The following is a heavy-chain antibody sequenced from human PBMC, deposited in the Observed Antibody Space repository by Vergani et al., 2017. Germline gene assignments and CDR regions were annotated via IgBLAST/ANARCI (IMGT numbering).Heavy chain of an antibody. D-gene: IGHD3-9*01. CDR2: IDHTGRP. V-gene: IGHV4-34*01. Sequence: QVQLQQWGGGLLKPLETLSLTCVVNGGSFTSYHWTWIRQSPGEGLEWVGDIDHTGRPDYNPSLKSRLTMSVDKSRNQFSLTLNSVTATDTAIYFCAREGGGGPDVLRYFDWSPHFDYWGQGTLVTVSS. CDR3: AREGGGGPDVLRYFDWSPHFDY. CDR1: GGSFTSYH. J-gene: IGHJ4*02.